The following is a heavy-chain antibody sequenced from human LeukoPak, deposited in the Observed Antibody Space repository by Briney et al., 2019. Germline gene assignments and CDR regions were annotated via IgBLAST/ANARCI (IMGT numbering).Heavy chain of an antibody. D-gene: IGHD3-3*01. V-gene: IGHV4-31*03. CDR1: GGSISSGGYS. J-gene: IGHJ6*02. Sequence: PSETLSLTCTVSGGSISSGGYSWSWIRQHPGKGLEWIGYIYYSGSTYYNPSLKSRVTISVDTSKNQFSLKLSSMTAADTAVYYCATAKYYDFWSGYQHYYGMDVWGQGTTVTVSS. CDR2: IYYSGST. CDR3: ATAKYYDFWSGYQHYYGMDV.